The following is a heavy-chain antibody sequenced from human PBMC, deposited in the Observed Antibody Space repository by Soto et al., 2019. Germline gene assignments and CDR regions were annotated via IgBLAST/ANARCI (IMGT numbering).Heavy chain of an antibody. CDR1: GFTFSSYA. CDR3: AKDPPPCLAPGGDCYSPYGMDV. D-gene: IGHD2-21*02. V-gene: IGHV3-23*01. CDR2: ISGSGGST. Sequence: PGGSLRLSCAAPGFTFSSYAMSWVRQAPGKGLEWVSAISGSGGSTYYADSVKGRFTISRDNSKNTLYLQMNSLRAEDTAVYYCAKDPPPCLAPGGDCYSPYGMDVWGQGTTVTVSS. J-gene: IGHJ6*02.